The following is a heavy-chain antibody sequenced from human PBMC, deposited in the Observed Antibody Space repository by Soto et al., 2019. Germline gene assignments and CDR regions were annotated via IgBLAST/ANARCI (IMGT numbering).Heavy chain of an antibody. CDR3: GSIAARGSYYYYYGMHV. CDR1: GGSISSGGYY. J-gene: IGHJ6*02. Sequence: PSETLSLTCTVSGGSISSGGYYWSWIRQHPGKGLEWIGYIYYSGSTYYNPSLKSRVTISVDTSKNQFSLKLSSVTAADTAVYYCGSIAARGSYYYYYGMHVWGPGTPLTVYS. D-gene: IGHD6-6*01. V-gene: IGHV4-31*03. CDR2: IYYSGST.